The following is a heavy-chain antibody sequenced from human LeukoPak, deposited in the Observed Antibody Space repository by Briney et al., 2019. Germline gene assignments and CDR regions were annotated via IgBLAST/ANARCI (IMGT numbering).Heavy chain of an antibody. Sequence: GGSLRLSCAGSGLTFSSYAMSWVRQAPGQGLEWVSVISDSGDYTSYADSVRGRFTISRDNSRNTLYLQMISLRPEDTAVYYCAKDTSIGKYCTNGVCSPFDYWGQGTLVTVSS. CDR2: ISDSGDYT. V-gene: IGHV3-23*01. CDR3: AKDTSIGKYCTNGVCSPFDY. D-gene: IGHD2-8*01. J-gene: IGHJ4*02. CDR1: GLTFSSYA.